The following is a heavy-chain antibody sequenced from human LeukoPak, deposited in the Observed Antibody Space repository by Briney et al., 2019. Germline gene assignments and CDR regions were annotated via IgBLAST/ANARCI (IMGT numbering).Heavy chain of an antibody. CDR2: INHSGST. V-gene: IGHV4-34*01. CDR3: ARSYGYVWGSYRSRVAFDI. J-gene: IGHJ3*02. D-gene: IGHD3-16*02. Sequence: SETLSLTCAVYGGSFSGYYWSWIRQPPGKGLEWIGEINHSGSTSYNPSLKSRVTISVDTSKNQFSLKLSSVTAADTAVYYCARSYGYVWGSYRSRVAFDIWGQGTMVTVSS. CDR1: GGSFSGYY.